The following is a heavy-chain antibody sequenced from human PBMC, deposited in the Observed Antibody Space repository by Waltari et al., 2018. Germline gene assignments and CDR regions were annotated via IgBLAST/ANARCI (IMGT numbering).Heavy chain of an antibody. Sequence: QVQLVQSGAEVKKPGASVTVSCKASGYTFTSYALHWVRQAPGQRLEWMGWINAGNGNTKYSQKFQGRVTITRDTSASTAYMELSSLRSEDTAVYYCARGFGYYYDSSGYYYLDYWGQGTLVTVSS. CDR2: INAGNGNT. CDR1: GYTFTSYA. J-gene: IGHJ4*02. D-gene: IGHD3-22*01. CDR3: ARGFGYYYDSSGYYYLDY. V-gene: IGHV1-3*01.